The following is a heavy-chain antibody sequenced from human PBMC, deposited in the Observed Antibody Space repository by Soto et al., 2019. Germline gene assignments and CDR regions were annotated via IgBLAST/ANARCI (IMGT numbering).Heavy chain of an antibody. CDR3: ACIFSGGYGYGFYYYGMDV. CDR1: GGSISSYY. CDR2: IYYSGST. Sequence: PSETLSLTCTVSGGSISSYYWSWIRQPPGKGLEWIGYIYYSGSTNYNPSLKSRVTISVDTSKNQFSLKLSPVTAADTAVYYCACIFSGGYGYGFYYYGMDVWGQGTTVTVSS. J-gene: IGHJ6*02. D-gene: IGHD5-18*01. V-gene: IGHV4-59*01.